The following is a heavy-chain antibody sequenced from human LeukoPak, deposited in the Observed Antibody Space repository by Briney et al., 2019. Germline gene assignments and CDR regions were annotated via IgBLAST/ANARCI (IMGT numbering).Heavy chain of an antibody. Sequence: GGSLRLPCAASGFTFSSYGMHWVRQAPGKGLEWVAVISDDGTFTLYGDSVRGRFTISRDSSRNTLYLQMNSLRPEDTAVYYCTRDPYRDAPDYFGYWGQGTLVTVSS. CDR1: GFTFSSYG. CDR3: TRDPYRDAPDYFGY. J-gene: IGHJ4*02. CDR2: ISDDGTFT. V-gene: IGHV3-30*03. D-gene: IGHD1-14*01.